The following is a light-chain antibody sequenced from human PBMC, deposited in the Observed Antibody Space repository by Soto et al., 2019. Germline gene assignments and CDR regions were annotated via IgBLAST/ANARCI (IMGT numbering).Light chain of an antibody. V-gene: IGKV1-27*01. CDR1: QDISNY. CDR2: AAS. J-gene: IGKJ3*01. CDR3: QKYNSDPFT. Sequence: DIQMTQSPSSLSAYVGDRVTITCRASQDISNYLVWYQQKPGKVPELLIYAASTLHSGVPSRFSGSGSGTDFTLTISSLQPEDVASYYCQKYNSDPFTFGPGIKVDIK.